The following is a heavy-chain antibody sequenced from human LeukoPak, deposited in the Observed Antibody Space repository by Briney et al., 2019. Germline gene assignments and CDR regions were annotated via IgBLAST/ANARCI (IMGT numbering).Heavy chain of an antibody. J-gene: IGHJ5*02. CDR1: GGTFSSYA. D-gene: IGHD2-2*01. CDR2: IIPIFGTA. Sequence: SVKVSCKASGGTFSSYAISWVRQAPGQGLEWMGRIIPIFGTANYAQKFQGRVTITTDESTSTAYMELSSLRSEDKAVYYCARERDCSSTSCYDPWGQGTLVTGSS. CDR3: ARERDCSSTSCYDP. V-gene: IGHV1-69*05.